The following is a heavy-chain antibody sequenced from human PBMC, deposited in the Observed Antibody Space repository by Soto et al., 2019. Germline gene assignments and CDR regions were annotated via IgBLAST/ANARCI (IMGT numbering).Heavy chain of an antibody. D-gene: IGHD1-26*01. V-gene: IGHV3-53*02. CDR1: GFTVNSNY. CDR2: TNTGGTT. CDR3: AKGDGFILAV. J-gene: IGHJ6*04. Sequence: EVQVLATGGGLIQPGGSLRLSCAASGFTVNSNYMSWVRQAPGEGLQWVSITNTGGTTYYADSVKGRFTVSRDNSKNTLYLQMNRLRAEDTAVYYCAKGDGFILAVWGKGTKVSVSS.